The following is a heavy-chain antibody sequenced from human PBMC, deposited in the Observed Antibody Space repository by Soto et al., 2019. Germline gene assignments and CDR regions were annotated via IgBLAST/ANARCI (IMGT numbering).Heavy chain of an antibody. CDR3: ARSSGYSYGYGVDC. V-gene: IGHV1-69*13. J-gene: IGHJ4*02. CDR1: GGTFSSYS. CDR2: IIPIFGTA. D-gene: IGHD5-18*01. Sequence: ASVNVSCKSSGGTFSSYSISWVRQAPGQGLEWMGGIIPIFGTANYAQKFQGRVTITADESTSTAYMELSSLRSEDTAVYYCARSSGYSYGYGVDCWGQGTLVTVSS.